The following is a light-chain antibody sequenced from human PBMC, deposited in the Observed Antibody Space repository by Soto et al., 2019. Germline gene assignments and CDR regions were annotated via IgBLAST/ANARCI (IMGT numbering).Light chain of an antibody. CDR3: QQYNNWPPWT. J-gene: IGKJ1*01. Sequence: EVVLTQSPGTLSLSPGERATLSCRASQSVSSSYLAWYQQKSGQAPRLLIYGASSRATGIPDRFSGSGSGTDFTLTISRLEPEDFAVYYCQQYNNWPPWTFGQGTKVDI. CDR1: QSVSSSY. CDR2: GAS. V-gene: IGKV3-20*01.